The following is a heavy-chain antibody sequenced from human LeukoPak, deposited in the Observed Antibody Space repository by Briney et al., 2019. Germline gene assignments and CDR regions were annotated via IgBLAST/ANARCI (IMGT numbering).Heavy chain of an antibody. J-gene: IGHJ6*03. CDR1: GYSISNGYY. V-gene: IGHV4-38-2*01. CDR3: ARQQDSYYYYYIDV. CDR2: LYHSDSA. Sequence: KPSETLSLTCAVSGYSISNGYYWVWIRQPPGRGLEWIGSLYHSDSAYYNTSLRSRVSMSVDTSKNQFSLTLSFVTAADTAVYYCARQQDSYYYYYIDVWGSGTTVTVSS.